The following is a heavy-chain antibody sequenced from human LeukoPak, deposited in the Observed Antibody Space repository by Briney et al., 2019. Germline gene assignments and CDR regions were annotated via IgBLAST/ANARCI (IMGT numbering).Heavy chain of an antibody. Sequence: PGGSLRLSCAASGFTFSDYYMSWVRQAPGKGLEWVSVIYSGGSTYYADSVKGRFTISRDNSKNTLYLQMNSLRAEDTAVYYCARDQKGYSSGPPHWGQGTLVTVSS. CDR2: IYSGGST. D-gene: IGHD6-19*01. CDR3: ARDQKGYSSGPPH. V-gene: IGHV3-66*01. CDR1: GFTFSDYY. J-gene: IGHJ4*02.